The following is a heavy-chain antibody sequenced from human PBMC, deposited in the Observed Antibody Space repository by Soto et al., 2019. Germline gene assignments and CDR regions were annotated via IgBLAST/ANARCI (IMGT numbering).Heavy chain of an antibody. D-gene: IGHD6-13*01. V-gene: IGHV3-23*01. Sequence: GSLRLSCAASGFAFSTYAMTWVRQAPGKGLEWVSVISGSGGSSYYAASVKGRFTISRDNSKNTLFLQMNGLRAEDTAVYYCAKVTKRAAAGRYEYYKYGMDVWGQGTTVTVSS. CDR2: ISGSGGSS. CDR1: GFAFSTYA. J-gene: IGHJ6*02. CDR3: AKVTKRAAAGRYEYYKYGMDV.